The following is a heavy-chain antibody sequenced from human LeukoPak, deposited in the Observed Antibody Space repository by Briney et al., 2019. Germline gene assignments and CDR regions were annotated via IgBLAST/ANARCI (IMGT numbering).Heavy chain of an antibody. V-gene: IGHV4-4*07. D-gene: IGHD3-22*01. CDR3: ARGDDSSGYLTNFDY. CDR1: GGSISSYY. Sequence: SETLSFTCTVSGGSISSYYWSWIRQPAGKGLEWIGRIYTSGSTNYNPSLKSRVTMSVDTSKNQFSLKLSPVTAADTAVYYCARGDDSSGYLTNFDYWGQGTLVTVSS. J-gene: IGHJ4*02. CDR2: IYTSGST.